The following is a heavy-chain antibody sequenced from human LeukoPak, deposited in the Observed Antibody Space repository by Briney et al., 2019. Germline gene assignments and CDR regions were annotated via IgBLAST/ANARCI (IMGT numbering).Heavy chain of an antibody. CDR2: ISYDGSKK. D-gene: IGHD2-21*02. V-gene: IGHV3-30*18. CDR3: AKDLERHIVVVTASAVDY. J-gene: IGHJ4*02. CDR1: GFTITSNY. Sequence: PGGCLRLSCAASGFTITSNYMSWVRQAPGKGLEWVAVISYDGSKKYYADSVKGRFTISRDNSKNTLYLQMNSLRAEDTAVYYCAKDLERHIVVVTASAVDYWGQGTLVTVSS.